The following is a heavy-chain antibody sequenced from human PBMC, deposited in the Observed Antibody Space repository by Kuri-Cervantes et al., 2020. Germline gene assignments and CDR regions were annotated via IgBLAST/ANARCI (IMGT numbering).Heavy chain of an antibody. CDR2: ISSSSGAM. CDR3: ARDLDWAFDY. J-gene: IGHJ4*02. Sequence: ETLSLTCAASGFTFSTYSMNWVRQAPGKGLEYVSYISSSSGAMFYGDSVKGRFTISRDNAKNSLFLQMNSLRDEDTAVYYCARDLDWAFDYWGQGTLVTVSS. V-gene: IGHV3-48*02. CDR1: GFTFSTYS. D-gene: IGHD3-3*01.